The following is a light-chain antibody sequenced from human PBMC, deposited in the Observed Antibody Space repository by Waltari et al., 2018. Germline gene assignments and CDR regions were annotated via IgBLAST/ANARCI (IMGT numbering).Light chain of an antibody. V-gene: IGKV3-20*01. J-gene: IGKJ1*01. CDR1: QSISRY. Sequence: EIMLTQSPGILSLSPGERATLSCRASQSISRYLAWSQQKPGQAPRLLIYDAASRATGIPDRFSGSGSGTDFSLTISRLEPEDSAVYYCQKYGTLPATFGQGTKVEIK. CDR2: DAA. CDR3: QKYGTLPAT.